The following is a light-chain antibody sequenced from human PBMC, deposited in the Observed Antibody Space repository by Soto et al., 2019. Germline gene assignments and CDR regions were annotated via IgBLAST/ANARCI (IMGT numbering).Light chain of an antibody. J-gene: IGKJ5*01. CDR3: QQRNYWPIT. CDR2: DAS. Sequence: IVLIRTPGSLSLAPGEGVTASCRASQSVGSYLAWYQQKLGQAPRLLIYDASKRATGIPARFSGSGSGTVFTLTINSLEPEDFAVYYCQQRNYWPITFGQGTRLEIK. V-gene: IGKV3-11*01. CDR1: QSVGSY.